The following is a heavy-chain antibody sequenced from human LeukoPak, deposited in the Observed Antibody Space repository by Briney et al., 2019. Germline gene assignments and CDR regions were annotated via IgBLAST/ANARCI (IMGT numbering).Heavy chain of an antibody. CDR2: IYYSGNT. CDR3: ARVRGGSGSPTPSYYYMDV. Sequence: SETLSLTCTVSGDSISSSSSYWGWIRRPPGKGLEWIGSIYYSGNTYYNTSLKSRVTISVDTSKNQFSLKLSSVTAADTAVYYCARVRGGSGSPTPSYYYMDVWGKGTTVTISS. D-gene: IGHD3-10*01. V-gene: IGHV4-39*07. CDR1: GDSISSSSSY. J-gene: IGHJ6*03.